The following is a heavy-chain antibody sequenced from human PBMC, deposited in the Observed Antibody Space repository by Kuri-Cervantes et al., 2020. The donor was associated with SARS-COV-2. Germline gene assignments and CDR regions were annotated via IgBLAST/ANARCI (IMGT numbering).Heavy chain of an antibody. CDR3: VRMIYYDGRGGVAMDV. Sequence: SQTLSLTCAISGDSVSSSSAAWNWIRQSPSRGLEWLGRTYYRSKWYNDYAVSVKSRITIYPDTSKNQFSLKLTSVTAADTAVYYCVRMIYYDGRGGVAMDVWGQGTTVTVSS. CDR1: GDSVSSSSAA. CDR2: TYYRSKWYN. J-gene: IGHJ6*02. V-gene: IGHV6-1*01. D-gene: IGHD3-16*01.